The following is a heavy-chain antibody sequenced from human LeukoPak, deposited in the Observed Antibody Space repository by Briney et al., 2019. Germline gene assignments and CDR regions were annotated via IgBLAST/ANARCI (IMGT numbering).Heavy chain of an antibody. D-gene: IGHD6-19*01. Sequence: SETLSLTCAVYGGSFSGYYWSWIRQPPGKGLEWIGEINHSGSTNYNPALKSRVTIPVDTTNNQSALKLSSRTAADTAVYFCARTQEDGYSSGRYDSYYYYYMDVWGKGTTVTISS. J-gene: IGHJ6*03. CDR2: INHSGST. CDR1: GGSFSGYY. V-gene: IGHV4-34*01. CDR3: ARTQEDGYSSGRYDSYYYYYMDV.